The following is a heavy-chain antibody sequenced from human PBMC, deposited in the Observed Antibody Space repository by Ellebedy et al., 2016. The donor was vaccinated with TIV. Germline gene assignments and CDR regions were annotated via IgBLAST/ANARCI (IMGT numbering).Heavy chain of an antibody. CDR2: INPSGSST. CDR1: GYTFTSYY. Sequence: ASVKVSCKASGYTFTSYYMHWVRQAPGQGLEWMGIINPSGSSTNYAQKFQGRVTMTRNTSITTAYMELSSLRSEDTAVYYCARGGHYYDSSGYLNMAFDIWGQGTMVTVSS. D-gene: IGHD3-22*01. V-gene: IGHV1-46*01. J-gene: IGHJ3*02. CDR3: ARGGHYYDSSGYLNMAFDI.